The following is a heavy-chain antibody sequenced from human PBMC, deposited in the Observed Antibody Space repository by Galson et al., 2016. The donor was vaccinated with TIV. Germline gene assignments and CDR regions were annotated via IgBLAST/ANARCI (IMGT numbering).Heavy chain of an antibody. CDR3: ARARYSNGWFTDF. CDR2: VSYDGGNE. D-gene: IGHD6-19*01. J-gene: IGHJ4*02. CDR1: GFTFSTYA. Sequence: SLRLSCAASGFTFSTYAIHWVRQAPGKGLEWVAVVSYDGGNEYYADSVKGRFTISRDNSKNTLYLQMNSLRGEDTAVYYCARARYSNGWFTDFWGQGTLVTVSS. V-gene: IGHV3-30*04.